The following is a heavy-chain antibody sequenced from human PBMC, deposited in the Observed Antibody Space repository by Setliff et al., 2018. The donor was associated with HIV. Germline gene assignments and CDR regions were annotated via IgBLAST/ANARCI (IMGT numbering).Heavy chain of an antibody. Sequence: ASVKVSCKASGGSFSSYSISWVRQAPGQGLERVGGIIPIFGTVNYAQRFQGRVTISADVSTISAYLELNSLRSEDTAVYYCARARNKWGTFDYWGQGTLVTFSS. CDR1: GGSFSSYS. CDR3: ARARNKWGTFDY. CDR2: IIPIFGTV. V-gene: IGHV1-69*13. J-gene: IGHJ4*01. D-gene: IGHD1-26*01.